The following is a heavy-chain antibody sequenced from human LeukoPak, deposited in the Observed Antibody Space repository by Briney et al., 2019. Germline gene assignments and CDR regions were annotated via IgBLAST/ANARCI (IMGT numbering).Heavy chain of an antibody. Sequence: SETLSLTCTVSGGSISSYYWSWIRQPPGKGLEWIGYIYYSGSTNYNPSLKSRVTISVDTSKNQFSLKLSSVTAADTAVYYCARGVTLVRGVILLDAFDIWGQGTMVTVSS. CDR3: ARGVTLVRGVILLDAFDI. CDR2: IYYSGST. D-gene: IGHD3-10*01. CDR1: GGSISSYY. J-gene: IGHJ3*02. V-gene: IGHV4-59*01.